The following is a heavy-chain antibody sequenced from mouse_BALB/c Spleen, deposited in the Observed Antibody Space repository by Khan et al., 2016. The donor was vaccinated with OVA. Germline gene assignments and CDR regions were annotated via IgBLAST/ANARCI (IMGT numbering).Heavy chain of an antibody. J-gene: IGHJ4*01. CDR2: IYPGNGNT. V-gene: IGHV1-63*02. CDR1: GYTFTNYW. D-gene: IGHD1-1*01. Sequence: QVRLQQSGAELVRPGTSVKMSCKAAGYTFTNYWIGWVKQRPGHGLEWIGDIYPGNGNTNYNEKFKGKATLTTDTSSSTAYMQLSSLTSEDSAIYYCARPYYYGSSYATMDDWGQGTSVTVSS. CDR3: ARPYYYGSSYATMDD.